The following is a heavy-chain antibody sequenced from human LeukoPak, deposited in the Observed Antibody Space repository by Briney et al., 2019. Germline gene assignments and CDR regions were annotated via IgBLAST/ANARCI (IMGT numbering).Heavy chain of an antibody. D-gene: IGHD2-2*01. Sequence: PSETLSLTCTVSGDSISSYYWSWIRQPPGKGLEWIGYIYYSGSANYNPSLKSRVTMSVDTSKNQFSLKLTSVTAADTAVYYCARDQLQGAFDMWGQGTMVTVSS. CDR1: GDSISSYY. CDR3: ARDQLQGAFDM. CDR2: IYYSGSA. J-gene: IGHJ3*02. V-gene: IGHV4-59*01.